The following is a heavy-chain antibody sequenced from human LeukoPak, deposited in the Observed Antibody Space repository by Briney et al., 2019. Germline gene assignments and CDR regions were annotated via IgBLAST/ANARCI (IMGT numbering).Heavy chain of an antibody. Sequence: HSGGSLRLSCAASGFTFSSYWMSWVRQAPGKGLEWVANIKQDGSEKYYVDSVKGRFTISRDNAKNSLYLQMNSLRAEDTAVYYCARDSSPPAVAGTVDYWGQGTLVTVSS. CDR3: ARDSSPPAVAGTVDY. V-gene: IGHV3-7*01. J-gene: IGHJ4*02. CDR2: IKQDGSEK. D-gene: IGHD6-19*01. CDR1: GFTFSSYW.